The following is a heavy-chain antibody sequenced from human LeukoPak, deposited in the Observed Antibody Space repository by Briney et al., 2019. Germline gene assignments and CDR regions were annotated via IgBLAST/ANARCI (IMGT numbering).Heavy chain of an antibody. CDR2: ISAYNGNT. CDR3: ARDPYYYDSSGAFDI. D-gene: IGHD3-22*01. J-gene: IGHJ3*02. Sequence: ASVKVSCKASGYTFTSYGISWVRQAPGQGLEWMGWISAYNGNTNYAQKLQGRVTMTTDTSTSTAYMELRSLRSDDTAVYYCARDPYYYDSSGAFDIWGQGTMVTVSS. V-gene: IGHV1-18*01. CDR1: GYTFTSYG.